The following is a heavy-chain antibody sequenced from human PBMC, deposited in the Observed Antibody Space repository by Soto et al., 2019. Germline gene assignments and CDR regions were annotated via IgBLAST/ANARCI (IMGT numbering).Heavy chain of an antibody. V-gene: IGHV3-72*01. CDR1: GFTFSDHY. J-gene: IGHJ4*02. CDR2: SRNKANSFST. D-gene: IGHD2-21*01. CDR3: TRIAYNYGPGDY. Sequence: GGSLRLSCEVTGFTFSDHYMDWVRQAPGKGLEWVGRSRNKANSFSTAYAPSVKGRFTISRDDSKSSLYLQMNSLKTDDTAVYYCTRIAYNYGPGDYWGQGTLVTVSS.